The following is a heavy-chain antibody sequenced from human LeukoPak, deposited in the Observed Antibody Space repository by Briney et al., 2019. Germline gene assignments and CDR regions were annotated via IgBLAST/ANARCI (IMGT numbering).Heavy chain of an antibody. J-gene: IGHJ3*02. V-gene: IGHV4-39*01. CDR3: ARHSEPTYDSSGYLTDDAFDI. CDR2: IYYSGST. CDR1: GGSISSSSYY. D-gene: IGHD3-22*01. Sequence: SETLSLTCTVSGGSISSSSYYWGWIRQPPGKGLEWIGSIYYSGSTYYNPSLKSRVTISVDTSKNQFSLKLSSVTAADTAVYYCARHSEPTYDSSGYLTDDAFDIWGQGTMVTVSS.